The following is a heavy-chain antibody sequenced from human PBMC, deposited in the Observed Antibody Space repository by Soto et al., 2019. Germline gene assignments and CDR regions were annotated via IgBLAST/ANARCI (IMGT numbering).Heavy chain of an antibody. D-gene: IGHD3-22*01. J-gene: IGHJ4*02. Sequence: EVQLLESGGGLVQPGGSLRLSCAASGFSFSSYAVSWVRQAPGKGLEWVSAISSSGGSTYYADSVKGRFTISRDNSKNTLHLQMNRLRVEDTAVYYCAKERDSRGYFDYWGQGTLVTVSS. CDR2: ISSSGGST. CDR1: GFSFSSYA. CDR3: AKERDSRGYFDY. V-gene: IGHV3-23*01.